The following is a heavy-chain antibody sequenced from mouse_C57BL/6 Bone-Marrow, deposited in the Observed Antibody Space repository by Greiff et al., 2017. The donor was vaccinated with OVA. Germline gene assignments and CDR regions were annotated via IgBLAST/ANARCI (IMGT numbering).Heavy chain of an antibody. CDR3: ARHGLTTVVGDYYAMDY. J-gene: IGHJ4*01. V-gene: IGHV5-9*01. CDR1: GFTFSSYT. CDR2: ISGGGGNT. D-gene: IGHD1-1*01. Sequence: EVQRVESGGGLVKPGGSLKLSCAASGFTFSSYTMSWVRQTPEKRLEWVATISGGGGNTYYPDSVKGRFTISRDNAKNTLYLQMSSLRSEDTALYYCARHGLTTVVGDYYAMDYWGQGTSVTVSS.